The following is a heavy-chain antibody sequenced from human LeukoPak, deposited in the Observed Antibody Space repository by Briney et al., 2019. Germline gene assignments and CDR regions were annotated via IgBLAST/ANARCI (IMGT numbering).Heavy chain of an antibody. CDR3: GYYFDY. CDR2: ISISTSTI. V-gene: IGHV3-48*04. CDR1: GFTFSSHS. J-gene: IGHJ4*02. Sequence: GGSLRLSCAASGFTFSSHSMHWVRQAAGKGLEWISYISISTSTIYYADSVKGRFTISRDNAKNSLFLQMNSLRAEDTAVYYCGYYFDYWGQGTLVTVSS.